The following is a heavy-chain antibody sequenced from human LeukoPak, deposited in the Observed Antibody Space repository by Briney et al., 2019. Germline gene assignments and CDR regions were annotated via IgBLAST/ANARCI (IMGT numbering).Heavy chain of an antibody. CDR3: SKTIAVADPTDY. CDR1: GFTVSSNY. V-gene: IGHV3-53*05. D-gene: IGHD6-19*01. Sequence: GGSLRLSCAASGFTVSSNYMSWVRQAPGKGLEWVSVIYSGGSTYYADSVKGRFTISRDNSKNTLYLQMNSLRAEDTAVYYCSKTIAVADPTDYWGQGTLVTVSS. J-gene: IGHJ4*02. CDR2: IYSGGST.